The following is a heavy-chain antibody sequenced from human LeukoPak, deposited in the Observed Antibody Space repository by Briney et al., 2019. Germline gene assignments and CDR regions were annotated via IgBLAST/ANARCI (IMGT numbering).Heavy chain of an antibody. J-gene: IGHJ4*02. CDR1: GGTFSSYA. CDR3: AREWGLESSGYYYAY. V-gene: IGHV1-69*01. CDR2: ITPIFGTA. D-gene: IGHD3-22*01. Sequence: SVKVSCTASGGTFSSYAISWVRQAPGQGFEWMGGITPIFGTANFAQKFQGRVSITADESTSTAFMELSSLRSEDTAVYYCAREWGLESSGYYYAYWGQGTLVTVSS.